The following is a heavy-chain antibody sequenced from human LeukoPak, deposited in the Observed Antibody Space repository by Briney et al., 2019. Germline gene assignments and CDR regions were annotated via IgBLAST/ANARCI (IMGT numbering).Heavy chain of an antibody. CDR1: GGSISSHY. CDR2: IYYSGST. Sequence: SETLSLTCTVSGGSISSHYWSWIRQPPGKGLEWIGYIYYSGSTNYNPSLKSRVTISVDTSKNQFSLKLSSVTAADTAVYYCARQYCSRSSCYNFDYWGQGTLVTVSS. CDR3: ARQYCSRSSCYNFDY. D-gene: IGHD2-2*02. J-gene: IGHJ4*02. V-gene: IGHV4-59*08.